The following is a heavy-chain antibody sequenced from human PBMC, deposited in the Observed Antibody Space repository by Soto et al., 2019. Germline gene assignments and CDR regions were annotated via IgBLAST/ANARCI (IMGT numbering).Heavy chain of an antibody. CDR3: ARVTRFPDAFDI. V-gene: IGHV4-34*01. CDR1: GGSFGTSY. J-gene: IGHJ3*02. Sequence: QVHLQQWGAGLLKPSETLSLTCGVYGGSFGTSYWAWIRQSPEKGLEWIGEINHNGDSNYNPSLRMRVTISRDMSENQFPLKLTPVAAADTAVYYCARVTRFPDAFDIWGQGTPVIVSS. CDR2: INHNGDS.